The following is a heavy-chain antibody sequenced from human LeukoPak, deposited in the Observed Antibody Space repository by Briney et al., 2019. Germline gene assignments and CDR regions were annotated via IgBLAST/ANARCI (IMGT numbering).Heavy chain of an antibody. V-gene: IGHV4-39*01. CDR1: GGSISSSSYF. J-gene: IGHJ3*02. CDR2: IYYSGSA. D-gene: IGHD1-26*01. CDR3: ARRRSGSYYRGYDAFDI. Sequence: TASETLSLTCVVSGGSISSSSYFWGWIRQPPGKGLEWIGSIYYSGSASYNPSLRNRVTISVDTSKNQFSLKLSSVTAADTAVYYCARRRSGSYYRGYDAFDIWGQGTMVTVSS.